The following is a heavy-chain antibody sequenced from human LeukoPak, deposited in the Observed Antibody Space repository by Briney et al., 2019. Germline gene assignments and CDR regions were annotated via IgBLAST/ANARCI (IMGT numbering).Heavy chain of an antibody. CDR3: ARTRDFWSAYFNY. Sequence: SQTLSLTCAVSGVSITSDTYYWRWIRQPPGKGLEWIGYILHSGSTYQNPSLKSRVTISVDTSKNQFSLKLSSVTAADTAVYFCARTRDFWSAYFNYWGQGVLVTVSS. D-gene: IGHD3-3*01. CDR1: GVSITSDTYY. V-gene: IGHV4-30-2*01. CDR2: ILHSGST. J-gene: IGHJ4*02.